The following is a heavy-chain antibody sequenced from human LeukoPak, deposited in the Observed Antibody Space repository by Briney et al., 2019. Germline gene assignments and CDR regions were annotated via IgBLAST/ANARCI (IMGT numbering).Heavy chain of an antibody. Sequence: SGGSLRLSCAASGSTFSSYARSWVRRAPGKGLEWVSAISGSGGSTYYAHSVKGRFTISRDNSKNRLYLQMNSLRAEDTAVSYCAKDRSGYYTSSWRDWGQGTLVTVSS. J-gene: IGHJ4*02. CDR2: ISGSGGST. D-gene: IGHD3-3*01. CDR3: AKDRSGYYTSSWRD. CDR1: GSTFSSYA. V-gene: IGHV3-23*01.